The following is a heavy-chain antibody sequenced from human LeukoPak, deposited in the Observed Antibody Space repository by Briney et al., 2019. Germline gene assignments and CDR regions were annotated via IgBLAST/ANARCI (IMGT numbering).Heavy chain of an antibody. V-gene: IGHV3-69-1*01. Sequence: GGSLRLSCAASGFTFSTYWMHWVRQAPGKGLEWVSSISSSSYIYYADSVKGRFTISRDNAKNSLYLQMNSLRAEDTAVYYCAVSSDPFDYWGQGTLVTVSS. CDR3: AVSSDPFDY. J-gene: IGHJ4*02. CDR2: ISSSSYI. CDR1: GFTFSTYW. D-gene: IGHD6-19*01.